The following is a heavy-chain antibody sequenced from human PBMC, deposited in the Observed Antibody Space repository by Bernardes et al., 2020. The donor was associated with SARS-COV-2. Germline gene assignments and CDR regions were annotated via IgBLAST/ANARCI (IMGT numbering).Heavy chain of an antibody. CDR3: ARDRYGANDD. Sequence: GGSLRLSCAASGFTFSDYWMHWVRQAPGKGLEWVSRINNDGTTTPCADSVKGRFTISRDNSKNTLYLQMNSLRAEDTAVYFCARDRYGANDDWGQGTLVTASS. CDR1: GFTFSDYW. J-gene: IGHJ4*02. D-gene: IGHD4-17*01. V-gene: IGHV3-74*01. CDR2: INNDGTTT.